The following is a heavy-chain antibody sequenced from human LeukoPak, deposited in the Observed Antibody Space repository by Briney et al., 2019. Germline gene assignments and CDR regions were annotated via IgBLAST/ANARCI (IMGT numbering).Heavy chain of an antibody. V-gene: IGHV4-30-2*01. D-gene: IGHD6-13*01. CDR3: ARVVDIAAAPYYFDY. CDR2: IYHIVNT. CDR1: GASVSSGGSS. J-gene: IGHJ4*02. Sequence: SQTLSLTCAVTGASVSSGGSSWAWIRQPPGKGLEWIGYIYHIVNTFYNPSLQSRVTISVDRAKNQVSLRLTSVTAADTAVYYCARVVDIAAAPYYFDYWGQGTLVTVSS.